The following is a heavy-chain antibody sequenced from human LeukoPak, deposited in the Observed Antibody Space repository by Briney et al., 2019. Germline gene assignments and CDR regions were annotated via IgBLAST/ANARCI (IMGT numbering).Heavy chain of an antibody. Sequence: SETLSLTCTVPGGSISSYYWSWIRQPPGKGLEWIGYIYYSGRTYYNPSLKSRITISVDTSKNQFSLKLSSVTAADTAVYYCARGFYSPHYWGQGTLVSVSS. J-gene: IGHJ4*02. CDR1: GGSISSYY. CDR3: ARGFYSPHY. V-gene: IGHV4-59*01. D-gene: IGHD4-11*01. CDR2: IYYSGRT.